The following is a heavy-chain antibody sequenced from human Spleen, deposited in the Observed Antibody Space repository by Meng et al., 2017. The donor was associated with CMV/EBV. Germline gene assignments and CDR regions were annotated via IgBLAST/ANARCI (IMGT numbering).Heavy chain of an antibody. Sequence: SVKVSCKVSGGTFNSDAVNWVRQVPGQGLEWMGGTIPMVGIANYAQNFQGRVTIIADKFTSTTYMELSSLRSEDTAVYYCARDVVTRNYYYYYYGMDVWGQGTTVTVSS. J-gene: IGHJ6*02. D-gene: IGHD2-21*02. V-gene: IGHV1-69*10. CDR1: GGTFNSDA. CDR3: ARDVVTRNYYYYYYGMDV. CDR2: TIPMVGIA.